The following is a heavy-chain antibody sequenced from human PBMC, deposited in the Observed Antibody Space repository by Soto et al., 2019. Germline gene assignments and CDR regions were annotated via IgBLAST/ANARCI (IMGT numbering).Heavy chain of an antibody. Sequence: SETLSLTCTVSGGSISSYYWSWIRQPPGKGLEWIGYIYYSGSTNYNPSLKSRVTISVDTSKNQFSLKLSSVTAADTAVYYCATSQDGCSGGSCSFDYWGQGTLVTVSS. V-gene: IGHV4-59*01. D-gene: IGHD2-15*01. J-gene: IGHJ4*02. CDR1: GGSISSYY. CDR3: ATSQDGCSGGSCSFDY. CDR2: IYYSGST.